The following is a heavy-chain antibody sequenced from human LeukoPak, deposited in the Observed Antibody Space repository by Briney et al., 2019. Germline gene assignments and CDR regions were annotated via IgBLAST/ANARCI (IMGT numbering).Heavy chain of an antibody. CDR3: AKDPSYCSSTSCYSETPDY. CDR2: ISGSGGST. Sequence: GGSLRLSCAASGFTFSSYAMSWVRQAPGKGLEWVSAISGSGGSTYYADSVKGRFTISRDNSKNTLYLQMNSLRAEDTAVYYCAKDPSYCSSTSCYSETPDYWGQGTLVTVSS. J-gene: IGHJ4*02. CDR1: GFTFSSYA. D-gene: IGHD2-2*01. V-gene: IGHV3-23*01.